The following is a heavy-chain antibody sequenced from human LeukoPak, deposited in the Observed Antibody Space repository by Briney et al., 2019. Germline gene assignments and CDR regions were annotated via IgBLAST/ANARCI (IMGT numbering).Heavy chain of an antibody. CDR3: PSRTYSYGLSP. Sequence: ASVKVSCKASGYTFTTYAMSWVRQAPGQGLEWMGYINTAVGDPTYAQDFTGRFLFSVDTSVSTAYLQITNLTAEDTALYYCPSRTYSYGLSPWGQGTLVTVS. CDR2: INTAVGDP. J-gene: IGHJ5*02. CDR1: GYTFTTYA. D-gene: IGHD2-15*01. V-gene: IGHV7-4-1*02.